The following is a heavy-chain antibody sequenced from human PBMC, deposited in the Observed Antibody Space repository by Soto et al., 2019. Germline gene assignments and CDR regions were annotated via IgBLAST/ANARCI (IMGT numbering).Heavy chain of an antibody. Sequence: QVQLQESGPGLVKPSQTLSLTCAVSGGSVSSGDYYWTWIRQPPGKGLEWIGYIYHSGSTYYNPSLKSLLTLRRVTSKKHAPLKIRSVNATDTVVYSGSRNSGRAYYFDFWGQGTLVTVSS. D-gene: IGHD3-16*01. CDR3: SRNSGRAYYFDF. V-gene: IGHV4-30-4*01. J-gene: IGHJ4*02. CDR1: GGSVSSGDYY. CDR2: IYHSGST.